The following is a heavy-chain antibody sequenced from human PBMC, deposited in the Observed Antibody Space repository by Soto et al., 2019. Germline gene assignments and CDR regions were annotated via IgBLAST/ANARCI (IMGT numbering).Heavy chain of an antibody. CDR1: GFSLSTSGVG. V-gene: IGHV2-5*01. CDR2: IYWYDDK. CDR3: AHVGDYTLHYDY. Sequence: QITLKESGPTLVKPTQTLTLTCTFSGFSLSTSGVGVGWIRQPPGKALEWLALIYWYDDKRYSPSLKSRLTITKDTSKNQVVLTMTNMAPVDTATYYCAHVGDYTLHYDYWGQGILVTVSS. J-gene: IGHJ4*02. D-gene: IGHD4-17*01.